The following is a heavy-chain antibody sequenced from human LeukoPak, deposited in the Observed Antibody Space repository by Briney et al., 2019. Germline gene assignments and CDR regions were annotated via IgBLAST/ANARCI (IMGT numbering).Heavy chain of an antibody. CDR2: IYYSGST. CDR3: ARERKWASWFDP. Sequence: SETLSLTCTVSGGSISSSSYYWGWIRQPPGKGLEWIGSIYYSGSTYYNPSLKSRVTISVDTSKNQFSLKLSSVTAADTAVYYCARERKWASWFDPWGQGTLVTVSS. D-gene: IGHD2-8*01. J-gene: IGHJ5*02. V-gene: IGHV4-39*07. CDR1: GGSISSSSYY.